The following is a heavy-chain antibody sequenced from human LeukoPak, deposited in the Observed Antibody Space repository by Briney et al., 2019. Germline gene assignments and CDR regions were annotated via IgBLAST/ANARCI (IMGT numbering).Heavy chain of an antibody. CDR1: GFIFSSYV. J-gene: IGHJ1*01. D-gene: IGHD3-10*01. Sequence: GGSLRLSCGASGFIFSSYVMSWVRQAPGKGLEWVSGISGSGGRIYYADSVKGRFTISRENSKNTLYLQMNSLRAEDTAVYYCAKGSKGGMIVPGERPKYFQHWGQGTLVTVSS. CDR3: AKGSKGGMIVPGERPKYFQH. V-gene: IGHV3-23*01. CDR2: ISGSGGRI.